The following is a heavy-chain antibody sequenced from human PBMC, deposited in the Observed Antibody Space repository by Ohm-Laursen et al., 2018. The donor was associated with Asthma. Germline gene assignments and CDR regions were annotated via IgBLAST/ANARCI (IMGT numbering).Heavy chain of an antibody. Sequence: SSVKVSCKASGGTFSSYAISWVRQAPGQGLEWMGGIIPIFGTANYAQKFQGRVTITADESTSTAYMELSSLRSEDTAVYYCAFGYSKTFLFDYWGQGTLVTVSS. CDR1: GGTFSSYA. CDR2: IIPIFGTA. V-gene: IGHV1-69*01. J-gene: IGHJ4*02. D-gene: IGHD5-18*01. CDR3: AFGYSKTFLFDY.